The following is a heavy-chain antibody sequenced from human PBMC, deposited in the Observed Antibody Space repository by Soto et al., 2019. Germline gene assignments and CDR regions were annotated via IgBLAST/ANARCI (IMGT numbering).Heavy chain of an antibody. D-gene: IGHD3-16*01. CDR2: IDPSDSYI. CDR1: GYSFTGYW. J-gene: IGHJ4*02. V-gene: IGHV5-10-1*03. Sequence: EVQLVQSGAEVKKPGESLRISCKGAGYSFTGYWINWVRQMPGKGLEWMGRIDPSDSYINYSPSFHGHVTISADKCIRTAYLQWSSLKASETAIYSCARRLGAITGDYWGPGALVAVSS. CDR3: ARRLGAITGDY.